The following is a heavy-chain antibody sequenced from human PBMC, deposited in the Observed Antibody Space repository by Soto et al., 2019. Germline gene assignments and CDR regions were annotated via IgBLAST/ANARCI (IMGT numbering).Heavy chain of an antibody. CDR2: IYYSGST. CDR1: GGSISSYY. V-gene: IGHV4-59*01. D-gene: IGHD3-9*01. CDR3: ARDAVHYDILTGQRSYYYYYYMDV. J-gene: IGHJ6*03. Sequence: SETLSLTCTVSGGSISSYYWSWIRQPPGKGLEWIGYIYYSGSTNYNPSLKSRVTISVDTSKNQFSLKLSSVTAADTAVYYCARDAVHYDILTGQRSYYYYYYMDVWGKGTTVTVSS.